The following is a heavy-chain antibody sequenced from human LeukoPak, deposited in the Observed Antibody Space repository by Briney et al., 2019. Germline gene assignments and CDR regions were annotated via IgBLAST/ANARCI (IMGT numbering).Heavy chain of an antibody. Sequence: SETLSLTCAVSGYSISSGYYWGWIRQPPGKGLEWIGSIYHSGSTYYNPSLKSRVTISVDTSKNQFSLKLSSVTAADTAVYYCARHRSGWLDYWGQGTLVTVSS. V-gene: IGHV4-38-2*01. J-gene: IGHJ4*02. CDR1: GYSISSGYY. CDR3: ARHRSGWLDY. CDR2: IYHSGST. D-gene: IGHD6-19*01.